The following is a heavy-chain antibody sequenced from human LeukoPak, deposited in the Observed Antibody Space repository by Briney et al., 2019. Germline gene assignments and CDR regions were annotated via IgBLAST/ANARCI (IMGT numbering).Heavy chain of an antibody. CDR1: GFTHSHYY. CDR2: ISSDSTHT. Sequence: GGSLRLSCAASGFTHSHYYMSWVRQAPGKGLEWVSFISSDSTHTNYADSLKGRFTISRDNAKNSLYLQMNSLRAEDTALYYCARNPGTGTLDYWGQGTLVTVSS. D-gene: IGHD6-13*01. V-gene: IGHV3-11*06. CDR3: ARNPGTGTLDY. J-gene: IGHJ4*02.